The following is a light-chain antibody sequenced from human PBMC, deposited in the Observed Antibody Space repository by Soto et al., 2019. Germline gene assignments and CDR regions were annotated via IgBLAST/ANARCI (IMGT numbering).Light chain of an antibody. CDR3: TSYTIIITYV. J-gene: IGLJ1*01. Sequence: QSALTQPASVSGSPGQSIAISCTGTSSDVGGYNYVSWYQQHPGKAPKLIIYDVSNRPSGISNRFSGSKSGNTASLTISGLQAEDEVDYYCTSYTIIITYVFGTGTKVTV. CDR1: SSDVGGYNY. V-gene: IGLV2-14*01. CDR2: DVS.